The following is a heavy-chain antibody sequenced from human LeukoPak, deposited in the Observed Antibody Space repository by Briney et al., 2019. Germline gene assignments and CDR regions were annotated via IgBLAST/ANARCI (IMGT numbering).Heavy chain of an antibody. CDR2: IYYSGST. J-gene: IGHJ4*02. Sequence: PSETLSLTCTVSGVSISSSSYYWGWLRQPPGKGLEWIGSIYYSGSTYYNPSLKSRFTISVDTSKNQFSLKLSSVTAADTAVYYCARSRGYSYRFDYWGQGTLVTVSS. CDR1: GVSISSSSYY. CDR3: ARSRGYSYRFDY. D-gene: IGHD5-18*01. V-gene: IGHV4-39*01.